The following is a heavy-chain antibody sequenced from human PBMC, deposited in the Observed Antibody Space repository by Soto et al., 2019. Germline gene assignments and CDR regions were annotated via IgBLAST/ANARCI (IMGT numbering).Heavy chain of an antibody. Sequence: PGGSLRLSCAASGFTFSSYGMQWVRQAPGKGLEWVALISSDGSNKYYADSVKGRFTISRDNFKNTLYLQMNSLRTEDTAVYSCVGGYYFGDYWGQGTLVTVSS. CDR1: GFTFSSYG. V-gene: IGHV3-30*03. CDR2: ISSDGSNK. D-gene: IGHD3-22*01. J-gene: IGHJ4*02. CDR3: VGGYYFGDY.